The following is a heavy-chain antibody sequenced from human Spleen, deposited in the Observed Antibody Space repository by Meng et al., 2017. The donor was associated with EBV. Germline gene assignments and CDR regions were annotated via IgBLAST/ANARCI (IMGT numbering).Heavy chain of an antibody. CDR1: GYNFPKYG. V-gene: IGHV1-18*01. CDR3: ARTNALDS. CDR2: ISASAYGGGT. J-gene: IGHJ4*02. Sequence: QVQLVQTRPEVKKPRASVKVSCESSGYNFPKYGIIWVRQAPGQGLEWMGSISASAYGGGTKYAQKFQGRVTMTADTSTATAYLELRSLTYDDTAVYYCARTNALDSWGQGTLVTVSS.